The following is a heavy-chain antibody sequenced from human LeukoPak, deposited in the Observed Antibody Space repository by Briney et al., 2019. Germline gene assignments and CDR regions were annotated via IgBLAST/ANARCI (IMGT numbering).Heavy chain of an antibody. CDR2: IWYDGSNK. D-gene: IGHD5-18*01. J-gene: IGHJ4*02. CDR3: ARGYSYGYFDY. Sequence: GVSLRLSCAASGFTFSRYGKHWVRHAPGKGLEWVAVIWYDGSNKYYADSVKGRFTISRDNSKNTLYLQMNSLRANDTAVYYCARGYSYGYFDYWGQGTLVTVSS. V-gene: IGHV3-33*01. CDR1: GFTFSRYG.